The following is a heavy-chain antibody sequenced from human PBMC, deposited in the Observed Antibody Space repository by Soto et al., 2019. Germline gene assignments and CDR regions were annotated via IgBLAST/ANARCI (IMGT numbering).Heavy chain of an antibody. CDR1: GFTFSHYA. CDR2: MSYDGSNE. CDR3: AKDGSHNFDY. V-gene: IGHV3-30*18. Sequence: QVQLVESGGGVVQPGRSLRLSCAASGFTFSHYAMHWVRQAPGKGLEWVALMSYDGSNEYYADSVKSRFTISRDNSNNTLYLQMNSLRAEDTAVYYCAKDGSHNFDYWGQGTLVTVSS. J-gene: IGHJ4*02. D-gene: IGHD1-26*01.